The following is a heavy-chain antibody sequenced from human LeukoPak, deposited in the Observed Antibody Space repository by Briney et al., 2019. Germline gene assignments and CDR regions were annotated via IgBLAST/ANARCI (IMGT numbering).Heavy chain of an antibody. D-gene: IGHD3-3*01. J-gene: IGHJ4*02. CDR2: IYSGGST. Sequence: GGSLRLSCAASGFTVSSNYMSWVRQAPGKGLEWVSVIYSGGSTYYADSVKGRFTISRDNAKNSLYLQMNSLRAEDTAVYYCASGNYDFWSGYYGDKDFDYWGQGTLVTVSS. V-gene: IGHV3-53*01. CDR3: ASGNYDFWSGYYGDKDFDY. CDR1: GFTVSSNY.